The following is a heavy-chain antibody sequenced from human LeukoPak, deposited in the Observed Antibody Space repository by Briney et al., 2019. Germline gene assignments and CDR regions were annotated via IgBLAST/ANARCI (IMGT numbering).Heavy chain of an antibody. Sequence: ASVKVSCKASGYTFTSYDINWVRQATGQGLEWMGWMNPNSGNTGYAQKFQGRVTMTRNTSISTAYMELSSLRSGDTAVYYCARDHHGYGDAFDIWGQGTMVTVSS. CDR1: GYTFTSYD. J-gene: IGHJ3*02. CDR3: ARDHHGYGDAFDI. V-gene: IGHV1-8*01. CDR2: MNPNSGNT. D-gene: IGHD5-18*01.